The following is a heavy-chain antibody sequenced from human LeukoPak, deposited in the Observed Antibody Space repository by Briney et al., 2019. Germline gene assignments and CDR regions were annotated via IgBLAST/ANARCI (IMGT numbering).Heavy chain of an antibody. V-gene: IGHV4-59*01. CDR1: DDSITMYY. D-gene: IGHD3-10*01. Sequence: SETLSLTCSVSDDSITMYYWTWIRQPPGKGLEWIGYVDHTGSTNYNPSLKSRVTISVDTSKNQFSLKLSSVTAADTAVYYCARGPYYYGSGSPGYYYYYYMDVWGKGTTVTISS. CDR2: VDHTGST. CDR3: ARGPYYYGSGSPGYYYYYYMDV. J-gene: IGHJ6*03.